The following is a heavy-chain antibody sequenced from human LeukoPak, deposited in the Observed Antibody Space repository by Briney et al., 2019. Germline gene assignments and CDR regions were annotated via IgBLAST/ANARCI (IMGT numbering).Heavy chain of an antibody. CDR1: GFTFSSYE. V-gene: IGHV3-48*03. J-gene: IGHJ4*02. CDR2: ISSSGSTI. D-gene: IGHD5-12*01. Sequence: PGGSLRLSCAASGFTFSSYEMNWVRQAPGKGLEWVSYISSSGSTIYYADSVKGRFTISRDNAKNSLYLQINSLRAEDTAVYYCARALPRWLRFDYWGQGTLVTVSS. CDR3: ARALPRWLRFDY.